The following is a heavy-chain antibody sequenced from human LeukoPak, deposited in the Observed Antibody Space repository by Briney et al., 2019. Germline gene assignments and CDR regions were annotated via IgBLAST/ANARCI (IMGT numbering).Heavy chain of an antibody. Sequence: PETLSLTCAVYGGSLSGYYWSWIRQPPGKGLEWIGEINHSGSTNYNPSLKSRVTISVDTSKNQFSLKLSSVTAADTAVYYCARFLSKWRWLQFAFDYWGQGTLVTVSS. CDR2: INHSGST. D-gene: IGHD5-24*01. J-gene: IGHJ4*02. CDR1: GGSLSGYY. CDR3: ARFLSKWRWLQFAFDY. V-gene: IGHV4-34*01.